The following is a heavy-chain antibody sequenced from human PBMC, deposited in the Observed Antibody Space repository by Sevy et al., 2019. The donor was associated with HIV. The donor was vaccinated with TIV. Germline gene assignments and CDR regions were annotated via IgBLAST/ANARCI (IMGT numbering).Heavy chain of an antibody. CDR1: GFAFSKYS. CDR3: AREGCTKPHDY. V-gene: IGHV3-23*01. D-gene: IGHD2-8*01. J-gene: IGHJ4*02. Sequence: GESLKISCAASGFAFSKYSMSWVRQPPGKGLEWVSTLSFGCGEINYADSVKGRFTISRDNSKSSVYLQMNNLRPEDTAVYYCAREGCTKPHDYWGQGTLVTVSS. CDR2: LSFGCGEI.